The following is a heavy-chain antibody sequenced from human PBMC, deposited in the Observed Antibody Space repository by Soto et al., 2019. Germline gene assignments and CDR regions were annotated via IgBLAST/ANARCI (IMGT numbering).Heavy chain of an antibody. CDR2: INHSGST. CDR1: GGSFSGYY. J-gene: IGHJ4*02. CDR3: ARGLVPGPRGWNY. Sequence: QVQLHQWGAGLLKPSETLSLTCAVYGGSFSGYYWSWIRQPPGKGLEWIGEINHSGSTNYNPSLKSRVSMSVDTFKNQFSLRLSSVTAADTAMYYCARGLVPGPRGWNYWGQGILVTVSS. D-gene: IGHD6-13*01. V-gene: IGHV4-34*01.